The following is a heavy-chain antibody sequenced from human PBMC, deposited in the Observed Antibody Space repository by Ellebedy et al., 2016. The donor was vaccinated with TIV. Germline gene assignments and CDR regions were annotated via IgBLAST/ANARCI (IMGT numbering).Heavy chain of an antibody. CDR1: GYTFTSYD. V-gene: IGHV1-8*03. Sequence: AASVKVSCKASGYTFTSYDINWVRQATGQGLEWMGWMNHNSGNTGYAQKFQGRVTITRNTSISTAYMELSSLRSEDTAVYYCARGVYSSSWYARGWFDPWGQGTLVTVSS. D-gene: IGHD6-13*01. CDR3: ARGVYSSSWYARGWFDP. CDR2: MNHNSGNT. J-gene: IGHJ5*02.